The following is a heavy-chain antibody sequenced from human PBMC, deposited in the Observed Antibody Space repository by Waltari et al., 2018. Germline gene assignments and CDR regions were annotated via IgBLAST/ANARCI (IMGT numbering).Heavy chain of an antibody. Sequence: EVQLVESGGGLVKPGGSLRLSCAASGFTFSTYNINWVRQAPGKGLGGVSSISRTSSYIYYADSVKGRFTISRDNANNSLYLQMSSLRAEDTAIYYCARDSARNYDYISGGHAFDIWGQGTMITVSS. D-gene: IGHD3-16*01. V-gene: IGHV3-21*02. CDR2: ISRTSSYI. CDR1: GFTFSTYN. CDR3: ARDSARNYDYISGGHAFDI. J-gene: IGHJ3*02.